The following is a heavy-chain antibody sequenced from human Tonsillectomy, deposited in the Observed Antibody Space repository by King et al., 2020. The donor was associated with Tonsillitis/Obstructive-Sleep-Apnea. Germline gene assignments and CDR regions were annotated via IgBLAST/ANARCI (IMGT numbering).Heavy chain of an antibody. D-gene: IGHD2-8*01. V-gene: IGHV4-34*01. CDR2: INHSGST. CDR1: GGSFSGYY. J-gene: IGHJ2*01. Sequence: VQLQQWGAGLLKPSETLSLTCAVYGGSFSGYYWSWIRQPPGKGLEWIGEINHSGSTNYNPSLKSRVTISVDTSKNQFSLKLSSVTAADTAVYYCAIGVRMVYAIPGWYFDLWGRGTLVTVSS. CDR3: AIGVRMVYAIPGWYFDL.